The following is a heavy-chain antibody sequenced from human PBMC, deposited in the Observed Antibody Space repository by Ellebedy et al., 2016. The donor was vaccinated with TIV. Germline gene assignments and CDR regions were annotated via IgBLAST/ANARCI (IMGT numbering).Heavy chain of an antibody. CDR2: ISYDGSNK. J-gene: IGHJ4*02. V-gene: IGHV3-30*04. CDR1: GFTFSSYA. D-gene: IGHD2-2*01. CDR3: ARDGPFYCSSTSCYYDLFDY. Sequence: GGSLRLSXAASGFTFSSYAMHWVRQAPGKGLEWVAVISYDGSNKYYADSVKGRFTISRDNSKNTLYLQMNSLRAEDTAVYYCARDGPFYCSSTSCYYDLFDYWGQGTLVTVSS.